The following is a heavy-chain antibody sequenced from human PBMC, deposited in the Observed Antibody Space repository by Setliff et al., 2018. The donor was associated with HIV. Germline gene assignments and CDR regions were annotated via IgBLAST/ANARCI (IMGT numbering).Heavy chain of an antibody. V-gene: IGHV1-46*01. Sequence: ASVKVSCKASGYTFTSYYMHWVRQAPGQGLEWIGIINPSGGSTNYAQKFQGRVTMTRDTSTSTAYMELRSLRSDDTAVYYCARAVASRNIRGEYSFDYWGQGTLVTVSS. D-gene: IGHD3-16*01. CDR3: ARAVASRNIRGEYSFDY. CDR2: INPSGGST. CDR1: GYTFTSYY. J-gene: IGHJ4*02.